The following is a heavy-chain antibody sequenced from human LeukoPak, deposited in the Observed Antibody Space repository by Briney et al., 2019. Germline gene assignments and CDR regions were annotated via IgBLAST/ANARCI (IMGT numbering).Heavy chain of an antibody. Sequence: SVKVSCKASGGTFSSYAISWVRQAPGQGLEWMGGIIPIFGTANYAQKFQGRVTITADKSTSTAYMELSSLRSEDTAVYYCARLCSIRWCLHDWFDPWGQGTLVTVSS. J-gene: IGHJ5*02. CDR3: ARLCSIRWCLHDWFDP. D-gene: IGHD2-21*01. CDR2: IIPIFGTA. CDR1: GGTFSSYA. V-gene: IGHV1-69*06.